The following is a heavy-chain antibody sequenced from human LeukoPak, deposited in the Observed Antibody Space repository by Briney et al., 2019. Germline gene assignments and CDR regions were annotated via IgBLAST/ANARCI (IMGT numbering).Heavy chain of an antibody. CDR1: GYSFTTYW. Sequence: GESLKISCAASGYSFTTYWIGWVRQMPGKGLEWVGIIYPDDSGTRYSTTFQGQVTISADKSISTAYLQWSSLKASDTAMYFCARHSNRGAASSAITRYYYYDMDVWGKGTTVTVSS. D-gene: IGHD5-24*01. CDR3: ARHSNRGAASSAITRYYYYDMDV. J-gene: IGHJ6*03. V-gene: IGHV5-51*01. CDR2: IYPDDSGT.